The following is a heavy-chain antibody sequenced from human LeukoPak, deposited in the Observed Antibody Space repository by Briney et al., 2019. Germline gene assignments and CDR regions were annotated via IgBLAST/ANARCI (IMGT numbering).Heavy chain of an antibody. V-gene: IGHV4-30-4*01. Sequence: SETLSLTCTVSGYSISSGYYWSWIRQPPGKGLEWIGYIYYSGSTYYNPSLKSRVTISVDTSKNQFSLKLSSVTAADTAVYYCARADDLYSGSSRGAFDIWGQGTMVTVSS. CDR3: ARADDLYSGSSRGAFDI. CDR1: GYSISSGYY. CDR2: IYYSGST. J-gene: IGHJ3*02. D-gene: IGHD1-26*01.